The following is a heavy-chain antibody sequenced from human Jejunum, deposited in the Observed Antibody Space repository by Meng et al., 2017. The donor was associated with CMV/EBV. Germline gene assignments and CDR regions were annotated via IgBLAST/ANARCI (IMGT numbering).Heavy chain of an antibody. CDR2: LNPKSGDT. V-gene: IGHV1-2*02. J-gene: IGHJ4*02. CDR1: GYSFAGYY. D-gene: IGHD5-12*01. Sequence: SGYSFAGYYMPGVRQAPGQGPEWMGWLNPKSGDTTYAQQCQGRVSMTRDTSISTAYMELSSRRSDDTAVYYCATSSSGFDFWTDNWGQGTLVTVSS. CDR3: ATSSSGFDFWTDN.